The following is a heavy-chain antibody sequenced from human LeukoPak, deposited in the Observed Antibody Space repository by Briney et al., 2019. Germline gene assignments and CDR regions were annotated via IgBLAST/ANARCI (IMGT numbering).Heavy chain of an antibody. D-gene: IGHD2-21*02. J-gene: IGHJ5*02. CDR3: ARGRLHSAEFDP. V-gene: IGHV1-8*01. Sequence: APVKVSCKASGYTFTSYDINWVRQATGQGLGWLGWMNPNSGNTGYAQRFQGRISMTSNTAISTAYMELSSLISDDTAVYYCARGRLHSAEFDPWGQGTLVTVSS. CDR1: GYTFTSYD. CDR2: MNPNSGNT.